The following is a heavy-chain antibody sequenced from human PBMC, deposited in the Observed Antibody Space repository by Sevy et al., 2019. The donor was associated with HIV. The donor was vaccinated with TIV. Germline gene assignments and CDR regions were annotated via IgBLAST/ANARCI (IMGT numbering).Heavy chain of an antibody. CDR1: GFTFDDYA. CDR2: ISWNSGSI. Sequence: GGSLRLSCAASGFTFDDYAMHWVRQGPGKGLEWVSGISWNSGSIGYADSVKGRFTISRDNAKNSLYLQMNSLGAEDTALYYCAKDRDYYDSSGFYFDYWGQGTLVTVSS. J-gene: IGHJ4*02. D-gene: IGHD3-22*01. CDR3: AKDRDYYDSSGFYFDY. V-gene: IGHV3-9*01.